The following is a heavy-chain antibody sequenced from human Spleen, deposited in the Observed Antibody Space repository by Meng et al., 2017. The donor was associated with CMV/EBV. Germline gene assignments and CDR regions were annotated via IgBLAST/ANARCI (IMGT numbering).Heavy chain of an antibody. CDR3: ARDDSSGWATRAPDAFDI. CDR2: IYYSGST. V-gene: IGHV4-61*01. D-gene: IGHD6-19*01. Sequence: SETLSLTCTVSGGSVSSGSYYWSWIRQPPGKGLEWIGYIYYSGSTNYNPSLKSRVTISVDTSKNQFSLKLSSVTAADTAVYYWARDDSSGWATRAPDAFDIWGQGTMVTVSS. CDR1: GGSVSSGSYY. J-gene: IGHJ3*02.